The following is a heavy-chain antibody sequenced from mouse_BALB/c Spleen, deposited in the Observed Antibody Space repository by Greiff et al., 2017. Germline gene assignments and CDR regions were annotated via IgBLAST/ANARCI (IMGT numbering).Heavy chain of an antibody. V-gene: IGHV10S3*01. CDR1: GFTFNTNA. CDR3: VRRGYYYGSSYDWYFDV. CDR2: IRSKSNNYAT. D-gene: IGHD1-1*01. J-gene: IGHJ1*01. Sequence: EVQLVETGGGLVQPKGSLKLSCAASGFTFNTNAMNWVRQAPGRGLEWVARIRSKSNNYATYYAVSVKDRFTISRDDSQSMLYLQMNNLKTEDTAMYYCVRRGYYYGSSYDWYFDVWGAGTTVTVSS.